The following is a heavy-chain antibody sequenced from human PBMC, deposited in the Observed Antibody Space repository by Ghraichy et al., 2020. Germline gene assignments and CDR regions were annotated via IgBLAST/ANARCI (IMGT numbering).Heavy chain of an antibody. CDR1: GGSISSYY. V-gene: IGHV4-59*01. Sequence: SETLSLTCTVSGGSISSYYWSWIRQPPGKGLEWIGYIYYSGSTNYNPSLKSRVTISVDTSKNQFSLKLSSVTAADTAVYYCARDWGYSSSSTEPSGYYYYGMDVWGQGTTVTVSS. D-gene: IGHD6-6*01. J-gene: IGHJ6*02. CDR2: IYYSGST. CDR3: ARDWGYSSSSTEPSGYYYYGMDV.